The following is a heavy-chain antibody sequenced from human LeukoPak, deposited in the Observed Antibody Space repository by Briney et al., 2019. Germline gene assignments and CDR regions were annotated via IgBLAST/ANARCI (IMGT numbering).Heavy chain of an antibody. CDR3: AAFSSSWYIQF. CDR2: IYYSGST. CDR1: GGSISSYY. Sequence: TSETLSLTCTVSGGSISSYYWSWIRQPPGKGLEWIGYIYYSGSTNYNPSLKSRVTISVDTSKNQFSLKLSSVTAADTAVYYCAAFSSSWYIQFWGQGTLVTVSS. J-gene: IGHJ4*02. V-gene: IGHV4-59*01. D-gene: IGHD6-13*01.